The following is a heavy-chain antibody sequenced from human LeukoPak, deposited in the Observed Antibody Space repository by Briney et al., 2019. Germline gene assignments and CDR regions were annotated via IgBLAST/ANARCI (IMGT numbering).Heavy chain of an antibody. D-gene: IGHD3-22*01. Sequence: ASVKVSRKASGYTFTVYFMPWVRQAPGQGLEWMGWINPNSGGTNYAQKFQGRVTMTRDTSISTAYMELSRLRSDDTAVYYCARELNYDSSGYYYDYWGQRTLVTVSS. J-gene: IGHJ4*02. CDR2: INPNSGGT. CDR3: ARELNYDSSGYYYDY. V-gene: IGHV1-2*02. CDR1: GYTFTVYF.